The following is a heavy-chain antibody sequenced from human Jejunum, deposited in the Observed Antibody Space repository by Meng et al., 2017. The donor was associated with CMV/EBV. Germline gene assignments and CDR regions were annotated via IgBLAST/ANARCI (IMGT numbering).Heavy chain of an antibody. J-gene: IGHJ4*02. CDR3: AREYCSGGSCYDY. CDR1: GGSISASFY. D-gene: IGHD2-15*01. Sequence: PVSGGSISASFYWGWIRQPPGKGLEWIGNIYYSGSTYYNPSLKSRVTIAVDTSKNQFSLKLSTVTAADTAVYYCAREYCSGGSCYDYWGQGTLVTVSS. CDR2: IYYSGST. V-gene: IGHV4-39*07.